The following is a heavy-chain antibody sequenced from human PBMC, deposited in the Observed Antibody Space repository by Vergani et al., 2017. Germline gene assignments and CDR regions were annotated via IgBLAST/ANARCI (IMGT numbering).Heavy chain of an antibody. Sequence: QVQLQESGPGLVKPSQTLSLTCTVSGDSISSGSYYWSWIRQPAGKRLEWIGRIYASGSTNYNPSLKSRVTISVDTSKNQFSLKLSSVTAADTAVYYCAREGSPLEYYYYARDVWGQGTTVTVSS. D-gene: IGHD1-26*01. CDR1: GDSISSGSYY. CDR2: IYASGST. V-gene: IGHV4-61*02. J-gene: IGHJ6*02. CDR3: AREGSPLEYYYYARDV.